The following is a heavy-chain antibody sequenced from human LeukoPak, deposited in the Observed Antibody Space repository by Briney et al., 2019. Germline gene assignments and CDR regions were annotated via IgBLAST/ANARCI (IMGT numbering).Heavy chain of an antibody. CDR3: ARVRMTIFGVVNDNWFDP. V-gene: IGHV1-69*04. CDR1: GGSFNSYV. Sequence: GASVKVSCKASGGSFNSYVITWVRQAPGQGLEWMGRIIPILNVANFAQKFQGRVTITADTSTSTAYMELRSLRSDDTAVYYCARVRMTIFGVVNDNWFDPWGQGTLVTVSS. CDR2: IIPILNVA. D-gene: IGHD3-3*01. J-gene: IGHJ5*02.